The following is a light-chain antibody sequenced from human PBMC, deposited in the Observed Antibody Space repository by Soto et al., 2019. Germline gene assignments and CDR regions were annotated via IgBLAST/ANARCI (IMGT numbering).Light chain of an antibody. CDR1: QSVGFN. J-gene: IGKJ5*01. CDR3: QQYNNWPPIT. CDR2: GAS. Sequence: EIVMTQSPATLSVSPGERATLSCRASQSVGFNLAWHQQKPGQAPRLLIYGASTRATGIPARFSGSGSGTEFTLTISSLQSEDFAVYSCQQYNNWPPITFGQGTRLEIK. V-gene: IGKV3-15*01.